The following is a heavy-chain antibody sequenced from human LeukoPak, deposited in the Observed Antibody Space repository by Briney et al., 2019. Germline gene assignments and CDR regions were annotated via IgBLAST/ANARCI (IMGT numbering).Heavy chain of an antibody. CDR2: IIPIFGAA. J-gene: IGHJ4*02. Sequence: SVKVSCKASGGTFSRYAISCVRQDPGQRLEWMGGIIPIFGAANYAQKFQGRVTITADDSTSTAYMELSNLRSEDTAVHYCARSLRSGYSGYDFNYFDYWGQGTLVTVSS. CDR1: GGTFSRYA. CDR3: ARSLRSGYSGYDFNYFDY. D-gene: IGHD5-12*01. V-gene: IGHV1-69*01.